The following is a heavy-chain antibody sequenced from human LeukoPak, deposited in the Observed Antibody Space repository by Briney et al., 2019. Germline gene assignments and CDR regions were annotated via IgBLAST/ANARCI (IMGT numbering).Heavy chain of an antibody. CDR2: ISYDGSNK. J-gene: IGHJ4*02. V-gene: IGHV3-30*18. CDR1: GFTFSSYG. CDR3: AKDGPGGYFDWLLTWHFDY. D-gene: IGHD3-9*01. Sequence: GGSLRLSCAASGFTFSSYGMHWVRQAPGKGLEWVAVISYDGSNKYYADSVKGRFTISRDNSKNTLYLQMNSLRAEDTAVYYCAKDGPGGYFDWLLTWHFDYWGQGTLVTVSS.